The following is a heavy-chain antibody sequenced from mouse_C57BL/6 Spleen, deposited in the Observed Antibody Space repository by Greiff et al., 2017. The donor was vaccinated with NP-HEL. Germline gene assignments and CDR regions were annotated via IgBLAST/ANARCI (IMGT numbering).Heavy chain of an antibody. V-gene: IGHV1-64*01. CDR1: GYTFTSYW. J-gene: IGHJ2*01. Sequence: QVQLQQSGAELVKPGASVKLSCKASGYTFTSYWMHWVKPWLGQGLEWIGMIHPNSGSTNYNEKFKSKATLTVDKSSSTAYMQLSSLTSEDSAVYYCARQLRLPSFAYWGAGTTLTVSS. CDR3: ARQLRLPSFAY. CDR2: IHPNSGST. D-gene: IGHD3-2*02.